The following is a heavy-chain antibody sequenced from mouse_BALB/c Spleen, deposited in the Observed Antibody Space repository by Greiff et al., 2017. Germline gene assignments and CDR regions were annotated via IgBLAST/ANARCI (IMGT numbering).Heavy chain of an antibody. V-gene: IGHV3-2*02. J-gene: IGHJ2*01. CDR3: ARDYYGREGYDY. D-gene: IGHD1-1*01. CDR1: GYSITSDYA. Sequence: EVKLVESGPGLVKPSQSLSLTCTVTGYSITSDYAWNWIRQFPGNKLEWMGYISYSGSTSYNPSLKSRISITRDTSKNQFFLQLNSVTTEDTATYYCARDYYGREGYDYWGQGTTLTVSS. CDR2: ISYSGST.